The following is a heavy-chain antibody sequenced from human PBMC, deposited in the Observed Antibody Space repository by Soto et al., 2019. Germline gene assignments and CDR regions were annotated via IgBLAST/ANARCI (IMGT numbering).Heavy chain of an antibody. J-gene: IGHJ6*02. CDR3: AREGYRYGYLGYYYYGMDV. CDR1: GGSISSYY. V-gene: IGHV4-4*07. D-gene: IGHD5-18*01. CDR2: IYTSGST. Sequence: SETLSITCPVSGGSISSYYWRCIRQPAGKGLEWIGRIYTSGSTNYNPPLKSRVTMSVDTSRNQFSLKLSSVTPAHTAVYYCAREGYRYGYLGYYYYGMDVWGQGNTVT.